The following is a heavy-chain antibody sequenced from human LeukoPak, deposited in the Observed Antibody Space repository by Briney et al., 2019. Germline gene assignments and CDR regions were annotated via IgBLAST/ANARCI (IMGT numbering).Heavy chain of an antibody. D-gene: IGHD3-22*01. CDR2: IYYRGST. V-gene: IGHV4-59*01. J-gene: IGHJ4*02. Sequence: SETLSLTCTVSGGSLSSYYWSWIRQPPGKGLEWIGYIYYRGSTNYNPSLKSRVTISVDTSKNQFSLKLSSVTAADTAVYYCAREARYYDSSGYYLYNFDYWGQGTLVTVSS. CDR3: AREARYYDSSGYYLYNFDY. CDR1: GGSLSSYY.